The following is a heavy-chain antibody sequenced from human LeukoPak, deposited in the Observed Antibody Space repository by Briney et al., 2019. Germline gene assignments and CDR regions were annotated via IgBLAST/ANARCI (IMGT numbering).Heavy chain of an antibody. CDR1: GFTFSSYW. CDR3: AKGERTVNYYDSPGYYY. V-gene: IGHV3-7*01. J-gene: IGHJ4*02. D-gene: IGHD3-22*01. CDR2: IKQDGSEK. Sequence: GGSLRLSCAASGFTFSSYWMSWVRHAPGKGLEWVANIKQDGSEKYYVDSVKGRFTISRDNAKNSLYLQMNSLRAEDAAVYYCAKGERTVNYYDSPGYYYWGQGTLVTVSS.